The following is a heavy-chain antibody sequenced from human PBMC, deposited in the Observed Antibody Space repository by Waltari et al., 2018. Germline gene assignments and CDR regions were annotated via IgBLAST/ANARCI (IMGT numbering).Heavy chain of an antibody. CDR1: GGSLTGYY. J-gene: IGHJ4*02. CDR2: IYYNGNT. V-gene: IGHV4-59*01. CDR3: AREIYGGNSRPYDY. Sequence: QVQLQESGPGLVKPSATLSLPRTVSGGSLTGYYWSWIRQPPGKGLEWIGHIYYNGNTDYNPSLKSRVTISVDTSKNQVSLKLSSVTAADTAVYYCAREIYGGNSRPYDYWGQGTLVTVSS. D-gene: IGHD4-17*01.